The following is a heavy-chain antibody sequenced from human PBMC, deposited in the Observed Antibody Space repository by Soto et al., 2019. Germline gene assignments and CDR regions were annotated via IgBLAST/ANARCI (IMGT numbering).Heavy chain of an antibody. J-gene: IGHJ4*02. CDR2: ISSTTNYI. CDR3: ARESEDLTSNFDY. Sequence: PGGSLRLSCAASRFTFTRYSMNWGRQAPGKGLEWVSSISSTTNYIYYADSMKGRFTVSRDNAKNSVYLDMNSLSAEDTAVYYCARESEDLTSNFDYWGQGTLVTVSS. CDR1: RFTFTRYS. V-gene: IGHV3-21*01.